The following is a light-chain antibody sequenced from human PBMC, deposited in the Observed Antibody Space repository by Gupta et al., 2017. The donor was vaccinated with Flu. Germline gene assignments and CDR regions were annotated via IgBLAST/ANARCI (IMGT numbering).Light chain of an antibody. J-gene: IGLJ1*01. CDR3: QSYDSSLSRI. CDR1: RSNIGAGND. Sequence: QSVLTQPPSVSGAPGQRVTISCTGSRSNIGAGNDVHWYQHLPRTAPKLLIYGNNNRPSGVPDRFSGSKSGTSASLAITGLQVEDEADYYCQSYDSSLSRIFGTGTKVTVL. V-gene: IGLV1-40*01. CDR2: GNN.